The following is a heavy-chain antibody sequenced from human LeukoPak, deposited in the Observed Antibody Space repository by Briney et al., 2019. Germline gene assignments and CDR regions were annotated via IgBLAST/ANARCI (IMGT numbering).Heavy chain of an antibody. CDR1: ASTFSTYA. V-gene: IGHV1-3*03. CDR3: ARENYYRIGRFDRAYLDD. J-gene: IGHJ4*02. Sequence: ASVKVSCKASASTFSTYAIHWVRQAPGQGLEWMGWISTGNGNTRYSKAFQDRVTITRDTSASTVYMDLRGLRSEDMAVYYCARENYYRIGRFDRAYLDDWGQGTLVTVSS. D-gene: IGHD3-10*01. CDR2: ISTGNGNT.